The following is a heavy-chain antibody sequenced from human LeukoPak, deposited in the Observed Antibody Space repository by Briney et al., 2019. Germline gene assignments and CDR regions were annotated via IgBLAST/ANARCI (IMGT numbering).Heavy chain of an antibody. CDR1: GFSVSSTY. CDR3: ARGRVGVSYFDS. J-gene: IGHJ4*02. V-gene: IGHV3-66*01. D-gene: IGHD2-15*01. Sequence: PGGSLRLSCAASGFSVSSTYMSWVRQAPGKGLEWISVIQNGGNTYYADSVKGRFTISRDNSKNTLHLQMNSLTAEDTAIYHCARGRVGVSYFDSCGQGTLVTVSS. CDR2: IQNGGNT.